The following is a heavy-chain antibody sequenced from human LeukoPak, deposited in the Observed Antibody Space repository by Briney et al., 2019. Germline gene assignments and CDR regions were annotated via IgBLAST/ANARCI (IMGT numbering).Heavy chain of an antibody. CDR1: GGSISSYY. CDR2: IYYSGST. D-gene: IGHD6-19*01. Sequence: SETLSLTCTVSGGSISSYYWSWIRQPPGKGREWIGYIYYSGSTDYNPSLKSRVTISVDTSKNQSSLKLSSATAADTAVYYCAREGPQWLPRGAFDIWGQGTMVTVSS. CDR3: AREGPQWLPRGAFDI. V-gene: IGHV4-59*01. J-gene: IGHJ3*02.